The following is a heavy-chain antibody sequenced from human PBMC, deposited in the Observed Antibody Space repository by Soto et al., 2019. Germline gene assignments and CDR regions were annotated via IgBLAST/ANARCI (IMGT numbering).Heavy chain of an antibody. Sequence: PSETLSLTCTVSGGSISSSDYYWGWIRQPPGKGLEWIGYIYYSGSTNYNPSLKSRVTISEDTSKKQFSLKLRSVTAADTAVYYCARIRDTVTTLPFIDDWGQGTLVPVSS. V-gene: IGHV4-61*05. CDR1: GGSISSSDYY. J-gene: IGHJ4*02. CDR2: IYYSGST. CDR3: ARIRDTVTTLPFIDD. D-gene: IGHD4-17*01.